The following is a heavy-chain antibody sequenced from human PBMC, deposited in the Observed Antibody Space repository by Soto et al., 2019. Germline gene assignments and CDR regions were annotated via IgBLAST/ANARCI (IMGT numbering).Heavy chain of an antibody. CDR3: ANSLREDYFDY. J-gene: IGHJ4*02. V-gene: IGHV4-59*01. CDR2: IYYSGST. Sequence: SETLSLTCTVSGGSISSYYWSWIRQPPGKGLEWIGYIYYSGSTNYNPSLKSRVTISVDTSKNQFSLKLSSVTAADTAVYYCANSLREDYFDYWGQGTLVTVSS. D-gene: IGHD3-10*01. CDR1: GGSISSYY.